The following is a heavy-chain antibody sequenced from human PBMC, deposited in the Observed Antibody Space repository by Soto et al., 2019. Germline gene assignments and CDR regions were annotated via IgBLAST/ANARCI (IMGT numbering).Heavy chain of an antibody. CDR2: INPSGGST. CDR1: GYTFTSYY. CDR3: AREGGPYYYDSSGRHWFDP. V-gene: IGHV1-46*01. J-gene: IGHJ5*02. Sequence: ASVKVSCTASGYTFTSYYMHWVRQAPGQGLEWMGIINPSGGSTSYAQKFQGRVTMTRDTSTSTVYMELSSLRSEDTAVYYCAREGGPYYYDSSGRHWFDPWGQGTLVTVSS. D-gene: IGHD3-22*01.